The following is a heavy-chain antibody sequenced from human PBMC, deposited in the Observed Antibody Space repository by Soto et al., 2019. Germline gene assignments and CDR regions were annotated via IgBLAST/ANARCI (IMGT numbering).Heavy chain of an antibody. V-gene: IGHV3-23*01. D-gene: IGHD2-15*01. CDR2: ISGSGGST. J-gene: IGHJ4*02. CDR1: GFTFSSYA. CDR3: AKFGRIGRGGSPDLAY. Sequence: GGSLRLSCAASGFTFSSYAMSWVRQAPGKGLEWVSAISGSGGSTYYADSVKGRFTISRDNSKNTLYLQMNSLRAEDTAVYYCAKFGRIGRGGSPDLAYGGQGTLVTVSS.